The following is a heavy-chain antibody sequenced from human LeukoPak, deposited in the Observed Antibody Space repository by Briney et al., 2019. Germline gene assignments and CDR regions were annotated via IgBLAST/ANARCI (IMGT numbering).Heavy chain of an antibody. J-gene: IGHJ4*02. CDR2: ISGSGGRT. Sequence: GGSLRLSCAASGFTLSSYAMSWVRQAPGKGLEWVSAISGSGGRTYYADSGKGRFTISRDNSKNTLYLQMNSLRAEDTAVYYCAKARGGVVTAIDYWGQRTLVTVSS. V-gene: IGHV3-23*01. D-gene: IGHD2-21*02. CDR1: GFTLSSYA. CDR3: AKARGGVVTAIDY.